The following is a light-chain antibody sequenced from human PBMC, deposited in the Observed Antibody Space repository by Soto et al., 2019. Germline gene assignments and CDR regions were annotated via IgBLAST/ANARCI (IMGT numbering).Light chain of an antibody. CDR2: GAS. CDR3: QQNNNWPPWT. V-gene: IGKV3-15*01. J-gene: IGKJ1*01. CDR1: QSISSD. Sequence: EIVMTQSPATLSVSPGERATLSCRASQSISSDLAWYQQKPGQAPRLLIYGASTRATGIPARFSGSGSGTEFTLTISSLRSEDFEVYYCQQNNNWPPWTFGQGTKVEIK.